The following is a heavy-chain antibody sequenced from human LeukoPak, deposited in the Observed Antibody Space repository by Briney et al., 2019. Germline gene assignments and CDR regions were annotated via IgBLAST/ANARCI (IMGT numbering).Heavy chain of an antibody. Sequence: GGSLRLSCAASGFTFSSYLMSWVRQAPGKGLEWVANIKQDGSEKYYVDSVKGRFTISRDNAKNSLYLQMNSLRAEDTAVYYCARDQHYDFWSGAPYNWFDPWGQGTLVTVSS. CDR2: IKQDGSEK. CDR1: GFTFSSYL. D-gene: IGHD3-3*01. CDR3: ARDQHYDFWSGAPYNWFDP. J-gene: IGHJ5*02. V-gene: IGHV3-7*01.